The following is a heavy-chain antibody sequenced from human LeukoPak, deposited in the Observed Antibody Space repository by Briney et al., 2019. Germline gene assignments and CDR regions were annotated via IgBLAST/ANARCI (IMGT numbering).Heavy chain of an antibody. D-gene: IGHD5-24*01. CDR3: ARGPGSGYNGDY. CDR1: GFTFSSYA. V-gene: IGHV3-53*01. J-gene: IGHJ4*02. Sequence: GGSLRLSCAASGFTFSSYAMSWVRQAPGKGLEWVSVIYSGGSTYYADSVKGRFTISRDNSKNTLYLQMNSLRAEDTAVYYCARGPGSGYNGDYWGQGTLVTVSS. CDR2: IYSGGST.